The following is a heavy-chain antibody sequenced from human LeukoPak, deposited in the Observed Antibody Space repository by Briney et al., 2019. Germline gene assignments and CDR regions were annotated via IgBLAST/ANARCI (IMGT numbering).Heavy chain of an antibody. CDR2: IYYSGST. J-gene: IGHJ4*02. Sequence: SETLSLTCTVSGGSISSGDYYWSWIRQPPGKGLEWIGYIYYSGSTYYNPSLKSRVTISVDTSKNHFSLKLSSVTAADTAVYYCARDCGGDCYSAGDYFDYWGQGTLVTVSS. V-gene: IGHV4-30-4*08. CDR3: ARDCGGDCYSAGDYFDY. CDR1: GGSISSGDYY. D-gene: IGHD2-21*01.